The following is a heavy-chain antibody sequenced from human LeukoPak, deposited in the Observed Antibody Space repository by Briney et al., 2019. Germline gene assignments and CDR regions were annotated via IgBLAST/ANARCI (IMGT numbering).Heavy chain of an antibody. Sequence: PGRSLRLSCAASGFTFRNYGMHWVRQAPGKGLEWVAVMSYDGSSKYYADSVKGRFTISRDNSKNTLYLQMNSLRAEDTAVYYCAKDRKLIATAGTSWGQGTLVTVSS. V-gene: IGHV3-30*18. D-gene: IGHD6-13*01. CDR2: MSYDGSSK. CDR1: GFTFRNYG. J-gene: IGHJ4*02. CDR3: AKDRKLIATAGTS.